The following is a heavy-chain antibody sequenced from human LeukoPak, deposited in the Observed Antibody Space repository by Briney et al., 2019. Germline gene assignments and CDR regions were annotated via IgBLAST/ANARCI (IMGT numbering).Heavy chain of an antibody. V-gene: IGHV1-69*06. Sequence: ASVKVSCKASGGTFSSYAISWVRQAPGQGLEWMGGIIPIFGTANYAQKFQGRVTITADKSTGTAYMELSSLRSEDTAVYYCASGDYGDYDRGRGFYFDYWGQGTLVTVSS. CDR1: GGTFSSYA. J-gene: IGHJ4*02. CDR2: IIPIFGTA. D-gene: IGHD4-17*01. CDR3: ASGDYGDYDRGRGFYFDY.